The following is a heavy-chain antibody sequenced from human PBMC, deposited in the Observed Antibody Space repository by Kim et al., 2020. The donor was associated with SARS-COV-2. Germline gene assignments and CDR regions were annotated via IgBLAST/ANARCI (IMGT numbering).Heavy chain of an antibody. V-gene: IGHV4-34*01. J-gene: IGHJ4*02. Sequence: SETLSLTCAVYGGSFSGYYWSWIRQPPGKGLEWIGEINHSGSTNYNPSLKSRVTISVDTSKNQFSLKLSSVTAADTAVYYCARGGGILTGYYRKRGFDYWGQGTLVTVSS. CDR2: INHSGST. D-gene: IGHD3-9*01. CDR1: GGSFSGYY. CDR3: ARGGGILTGYYRKRGFDY.